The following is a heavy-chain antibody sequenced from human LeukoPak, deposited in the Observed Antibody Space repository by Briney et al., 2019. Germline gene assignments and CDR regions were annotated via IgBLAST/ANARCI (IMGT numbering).Heavy chain of an antibody. J-gene: IGHJ5*02. D-gene: IGHD3-22*01. CDR2: IRSKANIYAT. CDR3: AKYGLYYDSSGYPP. V-gene: IGHV3-73*01. CDR1: GFTFSGSA. Sequence: GGSLRLSCAASGFTFSGSAMHWVRQASGKGLEWVGRIRSKANIYATAYAASVKGRFTISRDNSKNTLYLQMNSLRAEDTAVYYCAKYGLYYDSSGYPPWGQGTLVTVSS.